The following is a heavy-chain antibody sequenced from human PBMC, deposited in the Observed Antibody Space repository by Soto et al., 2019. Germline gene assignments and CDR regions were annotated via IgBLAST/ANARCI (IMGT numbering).Heavy chain of an antibody. CDR2: TNSDGSSV. J-gene: IGHJ4*02. CDR3: VRAPEQRPFDY. D-gene: IGHD6-25*01. V-gene: IGHV3-74*03. CDR1: GFTLSDNW. Sequence: EVQLVESGGGLVQPGGSLRLSCAASGFTLSDNWIHWVRRVPGKGLAWVSRTNSDGSSVTYADSVKGRFTLPRDNAKYTWFLQMDSLRVEDTAMYYCVRAPEQRPFDYWGQGTLVTVSS.